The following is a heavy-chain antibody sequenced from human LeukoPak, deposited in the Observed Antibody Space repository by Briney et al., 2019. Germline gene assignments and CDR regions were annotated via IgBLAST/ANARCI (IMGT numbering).Heavy chain of an antibody. J-gene: IGHJ4*02. CDR2: IYYSGST. CDR3: ARDQGYIDY. Sequence: SESLSLTCTVSGYSISSAYYWGWIRQPPGKGLEWIGYIYYSGSTNYNPSLKSRVTISVDTSKNQFSLKLSSVTAADTAVYYCARDQGYIDYWGQGTLVTVSS. CDR1: GYSISSAYY. V-gene: IGHV4-59*01.